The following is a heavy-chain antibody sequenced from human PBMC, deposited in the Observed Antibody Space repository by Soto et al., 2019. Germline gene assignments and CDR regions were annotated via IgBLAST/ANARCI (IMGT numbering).Heavy chain of an antibody. CDR3: ARHGSY. CDR2: IYFSGST. J-gene: IGHJ4*02. V-gene: IGHV4-39*01. Sequence: LSLTCTVSGVSISSSSYYWGWIRQTPGKGLEWIGTIYFSGSTYYNPSLKSRVTISVDRSKNQFSLNLTSVTAADTAVYYCARHGSYWGPGTLVTVSS. CDR1: GVSISSSSYY.